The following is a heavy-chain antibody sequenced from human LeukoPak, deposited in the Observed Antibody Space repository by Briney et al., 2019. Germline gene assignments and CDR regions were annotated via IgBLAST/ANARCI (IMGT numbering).Heavy chain of an antibody. V-gene: IGHV3-23*01. J-gene: IGHJ3*02. CDR1: GFTFSDYY. CDR2: ISGSGGST. Sequence: PGGSLRLSCAASGFTFSDYYMSWIRQAPGKGLEWVSAISGSGGSTYYADSVKGRFTISRDNSKNTLYLQMNSLRAEDTAVYYCAKDLRITMIVVVPEPDAFDIWGQGTMVTVSS. CDR3: AKDLRITMIVVVPEPDAFDI. D-gene: IGHD3-22*01.